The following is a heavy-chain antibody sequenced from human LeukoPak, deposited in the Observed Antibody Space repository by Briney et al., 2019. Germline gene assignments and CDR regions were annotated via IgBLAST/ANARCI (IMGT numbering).Heavy chain of an antibody. J-gene: IGHJ4*02. Sequence: GGSLRLSCAASGFTVSSNYMGWVRQGPGKGLEWVSLIFGGGSTYYADSVKGRFTISRDNSKNTLSLQMNSLRAEDTAVYYCAPDLRGSASSLDDWGQGTLVTVSS. V-gene: IGHV3-53*01. CDR2: IFGGGST. D-gene: IGHD6-25*01. CDR3: APDLRGSASSLDD. CDR1: GFTVSSNY.